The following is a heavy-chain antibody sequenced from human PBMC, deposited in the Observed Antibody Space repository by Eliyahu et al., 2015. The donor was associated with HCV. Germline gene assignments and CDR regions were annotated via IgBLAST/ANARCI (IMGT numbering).Heavy chain of an antibody. CDR2: IXAYNGNT. CDR1: GXTFXSYG. V-gene: IGHV1-18*01. Sequence: QVQLVQSGAEVKNPGASVKVSXKASGXTFXSYGISWVRQAPGQGLEWMGWIXAYNGNTNYAQKLQGRVTMTTDTSTSTAYMELRSLRSDDTAVYYCARDFWAAQPSEFDYWGQGTLVTVSS. D-gene: IGHD6-6*01. CDR3: ARDFWAAQPSEFDY. J-gene: IGHJ4*02.